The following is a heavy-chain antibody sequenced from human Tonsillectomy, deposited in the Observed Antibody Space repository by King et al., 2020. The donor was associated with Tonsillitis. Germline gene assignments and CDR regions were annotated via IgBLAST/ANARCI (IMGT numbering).Heavy chain of an antibody. J-gene: IGHJ4*02. CDR2: IYPGDSET. D-gene: IGHD2-15*01. CDR1: EYSFTSYW. Sequence: QLVQSGAEVKKPGESLKISCKGSEYSFTSYWIGWVRQMPGKGLEWMGIIYPGDSETRYSPSFQAQVPFSADKSISTAYLQWSSLKASDTAMYYCARIYCSGGICYSGSFDHWGQGTLVTVSS. V-gene: IGHV5-51*03. CDR3: ARIYCSGGICYSGSFDH.